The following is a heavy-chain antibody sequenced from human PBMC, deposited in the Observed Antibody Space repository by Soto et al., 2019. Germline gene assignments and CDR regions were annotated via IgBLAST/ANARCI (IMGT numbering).Heavy chain of an antibody. V-gene: IGHV1-8*01. CDR1: GYTFTSYD. J-gene: IGHJ4*02. D-gene: IGHD3-3*01. CDR2: MNPNSGNT. Sequence: GASVKVSCKASGYTFTSYDINWVRQATGQGLEWMGWMNPNSGNTGYAQKFQGRVTMTRNTSISKAYIELSSLRSGDTAVFYCAGGITIFGVVTPRGGGGQGTLVTVSS. CDR3: AGGITIFGVVTPRGG.